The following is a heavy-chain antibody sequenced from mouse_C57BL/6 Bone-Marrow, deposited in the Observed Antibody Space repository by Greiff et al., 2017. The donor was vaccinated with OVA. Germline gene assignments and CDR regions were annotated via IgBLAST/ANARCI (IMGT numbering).Heavy chain of an antibody. V-gene: IGHV1-64*01. D-gene: IGHD1-1*01. J-gene: IGHJ2*01. CDR1: GYTFTSYW. CDR3: ARIPFITTVVAHFDY. CDR2: IHPNSGST. Sequence: QVQLQQPGAELLKPGASVKLSCKASGYTFTSYWMHWVKQRPGQGLEWIGMIHPNSGSTNYNEKFKSKATLTVDKSSSTAYMQLSSLTSEDSAVYYCARIPFITTVVAHFDYWGQGTTLTVSS.